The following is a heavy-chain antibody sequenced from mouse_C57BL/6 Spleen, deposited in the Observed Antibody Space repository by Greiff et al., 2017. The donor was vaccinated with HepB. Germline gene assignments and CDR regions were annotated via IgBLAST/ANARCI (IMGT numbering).Heavy chain of an antibody. Sequence: EVQLQQSGPELVKPGASVKISCKASGYSFTGYYMNWVKQSPEKSLEWIGEINPSTGGTTFNQKFKAKATLTVDKSSSTAYMQLKSLTSEDSAVYYCARALLRGYAMDYWGQGTSVTVSS. CDR1: GYSFTGYY. D-gene: IGHD1-2*01. V-gene: IGHV1-42*01. CDR3: ARALLRGYAMDY. J-gene: IGHJ4*01. CDR2: INPSTGGT.